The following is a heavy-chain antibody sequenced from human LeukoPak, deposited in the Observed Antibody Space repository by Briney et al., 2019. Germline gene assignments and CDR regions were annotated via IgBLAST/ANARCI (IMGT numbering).Heavy chain of an antibody. Sequence: SETLSLTCPVSGGSISSSSYYLGWIRQPPGKGLEWIGGIYFSGSTYYNPSLKSRVTISVDTSKNQFSLKLSSVTAADTAVYYCARRMVRGADVPPYYYYYMDVWGKGTTVTVSS. CDR2: IYFSGST. CDR3: ARRMVRGADVPPYYYYYMDV. V-gene: IGHV4-39*01. CDR1: GGSISSSSYY. D-gene: IGHD3-10*01. J-gene: IGHJ6*03.